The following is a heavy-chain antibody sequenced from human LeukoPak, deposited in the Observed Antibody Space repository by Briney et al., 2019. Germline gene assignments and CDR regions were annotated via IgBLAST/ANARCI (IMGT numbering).Heavy chain of an antibody. CDR2: IYHSGST. D-gene: IGHD3-22*01. V-gene: IGHV4-30-2*01. CDR1: GGSISSGGYS. CDR3: SMLNYDSSGYYPHY. Sequence: SETLSLTCAVSGGSISSGGYSWSWIRQPPGKGLEWIGYIYHSGSTYYNPSLKSRVTISVDRSKNQFSLKLSSVTAADTAVYYCSMLNYDSSGYYPHYWGQGTLVTVSS. J-gene: IGHJ4*02.